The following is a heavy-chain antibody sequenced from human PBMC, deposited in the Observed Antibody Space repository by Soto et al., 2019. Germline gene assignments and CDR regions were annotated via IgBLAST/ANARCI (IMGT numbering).Heavy chain of an antibody. CDR1: GYSISSGYY. J-gene: IGHJ4*02. CDR2: IYHSGST. Sequence: PSEILSLTCAVSGYSISSGYYWGWIRQPPGKGLEWIGSIYHSGSTYYNPSLKSRVTISVDTSKNQFSLKLSSVTAADTAVYYCARVPYQLLYSGDDYWGQGTLVTVSS. D-gene: IGHD2-2*02. V-gene: IGHV4-38-2*01. CDR3: ARVPYQLLYSGDDY.